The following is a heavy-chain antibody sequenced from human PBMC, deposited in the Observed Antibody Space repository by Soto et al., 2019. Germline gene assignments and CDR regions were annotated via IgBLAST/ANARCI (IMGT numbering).Heavy chain of an antibody. J-gene: IGHJ5*02. CDR2: INPNSGAT. V-gene: IGHV1-2*02. CDR3: ARGGGTILGPLP. D-gene: IGHD3-3*01. Sequence: GASVKVSCKASGYTFTGYFIHWVRQAPRQGLEWVGYINPNSGATKYAPRFQGRVTMTSDTSIRTAYMDLSNLRSDDTAVYYCARGGGTILGPLPWGRGTLVTVAS. CDR1: GYTFTGYF.